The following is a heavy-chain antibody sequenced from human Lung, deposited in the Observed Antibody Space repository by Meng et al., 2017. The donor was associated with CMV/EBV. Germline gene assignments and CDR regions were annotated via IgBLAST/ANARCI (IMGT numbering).Heavy chain of an antibody. V-gene: IGHV1-46*01. J-gene: IGHJ2*01. CDR1: GYTFTNYY. CDR2: INSRSGTT. Sequence: ASXXVSCKASGYTFTNYYLHWVRQAPGQGLEWMGMINSRSGTTTYSQKFQGRVTMTTGTSTSTAYMELRSLRSDDTAVYYCARDSGLWSFDLWGRGTLVTVSS. D-gene: IGHD6-19*01. CDR3: ARDSGLWSFDL.